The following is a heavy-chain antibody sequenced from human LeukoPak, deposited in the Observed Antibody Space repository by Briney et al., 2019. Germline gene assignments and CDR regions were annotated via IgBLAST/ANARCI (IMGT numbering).Heavy chain of an antibody. V-gene: IGHV3-23*01. CDR2: ISGSGGST. D-gene: IGHD4-11*01. Sequence: HPGGSLRLSCAASGFTSSSYAMSWVRQAPGKGLEWVSAISGSGGSTYYADSVKGRFTISRDNSENTLYLQMNSLRAEDTAVYYCAKDKYSNYAQFDYWGQGTLVTVSS. CDR1: GFTSSSYA. J-gene: IGHJ4*02. CDR3: AKDKYSNYAQFDY.